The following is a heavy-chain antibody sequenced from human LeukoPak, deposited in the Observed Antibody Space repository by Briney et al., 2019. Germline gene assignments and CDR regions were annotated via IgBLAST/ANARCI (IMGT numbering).Heavy chain of an antibody. CDR3: ARHRCSSTTCSFDS. CDR2: ISWKGDTT. V-gene: IGHV3-20*01. J-gene: IGHJ4*02. D-gene: IGHD2-2*01. CDR1: GFTFNNYA. Sequence: RSGGSLRLSCAASGFTFNNYAMTWVRQTPGKGPEWVFLISWKGDTTAYAESVRGRFTISRDNAKNSLYLHMNSLRPEDTAFYHCARHRCSSTTCSFDSWGQGSLVTVSS.